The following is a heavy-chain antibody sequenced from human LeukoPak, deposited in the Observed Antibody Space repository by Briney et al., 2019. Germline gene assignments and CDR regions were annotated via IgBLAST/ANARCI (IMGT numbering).Heavy chain of an antibody. CDR1: GFTFSSYE. CDR3: ARDSVTYYYGSGSYGGGHYFDY. CDR2: ISSSGSTI. D-gene: IGHD3-10*01. V-gene: IGHV3-48*03. J-gene: IGHJ4*02. Sequence: GGSLRLSSAASGFTFSSYEMNWVRQAPGKGLEWVSYISSSGSTIYYADSVKGRFTISRDNAKNSLYLQMNSLRAEDTAVYYCARDSVTYYYGSGSYGGGHYFDYWGQGTLVTVSS.